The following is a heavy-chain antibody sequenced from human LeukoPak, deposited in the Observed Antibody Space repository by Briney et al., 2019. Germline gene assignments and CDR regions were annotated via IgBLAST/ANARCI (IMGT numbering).Heavy chain of an antibody. Sequence: GGSLRLSCTASEFTVSRNYMLWVRQAPGKGLEWVSLIFSNGDTHYADSVKGRFTISRDTSKNTVSLQMNSPRVEDTAMYYCTRDQMNYWGQGALVTVSS. CDR2: IFSNGDT. D-gene: IGHD5-24*01. CDR1: EFTVSRNY. J-gene: IGHJ4*02. V-gene: IGHV3-53*01. CDR3: TRDQMNY.